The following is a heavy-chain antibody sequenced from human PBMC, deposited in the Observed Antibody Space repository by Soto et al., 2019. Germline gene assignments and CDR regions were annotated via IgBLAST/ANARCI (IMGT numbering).Heavy chain of an antibody. CDR1: GGSFSGYY. J-gene: IGHJ6*02. CDR3: ARTTVVTPDYYYYGMDV. V-gene: IGHV4-34*01. D-gene: IGHD4-17*01. Sequence: PSETLSLTCAVYGGSFSGYYWSWIRQPPGKGLEWIGEINHSGSTNYNPSLKSRVTISVDTSKNQFSLKLSSVTAADTAVYYCARTTVVTPDYYYYGMDVWGQGTTVTVSS. CDR2: INHSGST.